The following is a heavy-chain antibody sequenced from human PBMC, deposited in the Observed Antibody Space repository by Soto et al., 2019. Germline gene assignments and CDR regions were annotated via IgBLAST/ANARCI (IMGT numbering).Heavy chain of an antibody. J-gene: IGHJ5*02. CDR3: ARDRRASVPGTGRWFDT. CDR1: GLTFGTYS. CDR2: ISYDGSFQ. Sequence: XGSLRLSCVASGLTFGTYSMHWVRQAPGKGLEWLAFISYDGSFQSHADSVTGRFTISRDNSKNTLFLQMNSLRPEDTAVYYCARDRRASVPGTGRWFDTWGLGTLVTVSS. D-gene: IGHD1-1*01. V-gene: IGHV3-30*03.